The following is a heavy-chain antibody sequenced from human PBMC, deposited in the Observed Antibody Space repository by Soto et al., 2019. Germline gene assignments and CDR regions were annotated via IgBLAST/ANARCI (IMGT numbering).Heavy chain of an antibody. Sequence: SSETLSLTCSVSGGSLSKYYWSWIRQPAGKGLEWIGRISTSGHVVSKVSLRSRLTMSVDMSNNHFSLKLTSVTAADMAVYYCARDNNDFWSLYPLAFDYWGQGALVTVSS. CDR2: ISTSGHV. CDR3: ARDNNDFWSLYPLAFDY. CDR1: GGSLSKYY. D-gene: IGHD3-3*01. J-gene: IGHJ4*02. V-gene: IGHV4-4*07.